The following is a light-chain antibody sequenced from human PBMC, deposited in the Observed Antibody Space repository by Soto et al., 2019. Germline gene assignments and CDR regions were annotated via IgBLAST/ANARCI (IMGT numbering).Light chain of an antibody. V-gene: IGKV3-20*01. J-gene: IGKJ1*01. CDR2: GAS. CDR3: QQYGSSGT. Sequence: PGERATLSCRASQSVTSNYLAWYQQKPGQAPRLLIFGASIRDTGIPDSFSGSGSGTDFTLTISRLEPEDFAVYYCQQYGSSGTFGQGTKVDIK. CDR1: QSVTSNY.